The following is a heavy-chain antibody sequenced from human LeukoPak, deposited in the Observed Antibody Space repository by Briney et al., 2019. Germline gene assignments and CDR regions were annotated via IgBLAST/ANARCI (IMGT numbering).Heavy chain of an antibody. D-gene: IGHD2-2*01. CDR3: ARGRDCSSTSCYGNWFDP. Sequence: SETLSLTCTVSGGSISSYYWGWIRRPPGKGLEWIGSISYSGRTYYNPSLKSRVTISVDTSKNQFSLKVTSVTAADTAVYYCARGRDCSSTSCYGNWFDPWGQGTLVTVSS. V-gene: IGHV4-39*07. CDR2: ISYSGRT. CDR1: GGSISSYY. J-gene: IGHJ5*02.